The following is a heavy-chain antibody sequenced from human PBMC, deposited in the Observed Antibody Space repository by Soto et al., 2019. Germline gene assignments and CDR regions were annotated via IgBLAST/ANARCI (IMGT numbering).Heavy chain of an antibody. CDR2: ISSSGTTT. CDR3: XXXXXRAARPNH. D-gene: IGHD6-6*01. J-gene: IGHJ5*02. V-gene: IGHV3-11*01. Sequence: QVQLVESGGGLVRPGGSLRLSCAASGFTFSDYDMSWIRQAPGKGLEWVSCISSSGTTTYYADSVKGRFTISRDNAKXXXXXXXXXXXXXXXXXXXXXXXXXRAARPNHWGQGTLVTVSS. CDR1: GFTFSDYD.